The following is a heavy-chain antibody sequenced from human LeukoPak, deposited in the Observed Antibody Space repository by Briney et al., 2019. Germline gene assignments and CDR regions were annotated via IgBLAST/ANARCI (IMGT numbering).Heavy chain of an antibody. Sequence: PGGSLRLSCAASGFTFSSYAMSWVRQAPGKGLEWVSAISGSGGSTYYADSVKGRFTISRDSSKNTLYLQMNSLRAEDTAVYYCAKSESGYSSSWYFDYWGQGTLVTVSS. CDR3: AKSESGYSSSWYFDY. CDR1: GFTFSSYA. J-gene: IGHJ4*02. V-gene: IGHV3-23*01. CDR2: ISGSGGST. D-gene: IGHD6-13*01.